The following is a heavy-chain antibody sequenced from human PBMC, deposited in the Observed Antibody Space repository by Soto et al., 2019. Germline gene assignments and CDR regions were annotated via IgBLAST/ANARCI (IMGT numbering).Heavy chain of an antibody. CDR1: GYTFTGYY. D-gene: IGHD2-2*01. CDR2: TNPNSGDT. J-gene: IGHJ4*02. V-gene: IGHV1-2*02. Sequence: ASVKVSCKTSGYTFTGYYTHWVRQTPGQGLEWMGWTNPNSGDTHYAQKSQGRVTMTRDMSISTAYLELSRLRSDDTAMYYCTREANYCSSTNCHIDYWGQGTLVTVSS. CDR3: TREANYCSSTNCHIDY.